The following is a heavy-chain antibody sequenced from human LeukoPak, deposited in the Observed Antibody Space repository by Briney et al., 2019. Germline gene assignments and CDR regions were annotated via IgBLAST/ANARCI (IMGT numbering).Heavy chain of an antibody. D-gene: IGHD2-8*02. Sequence: ASVKVSCKASGYTFTSYDINWVRQATGQGLEWMGWMNPNSGNTGYAQKFQGRVTMTRNTSISTAYMELSSLRSEDTAVYYCARGFRLTGTGSTPMDVWGKGTTVTASS. V-gene: IGHV1-8*01. CDR1: GYTFTSYD. J-gene: IGHJ6*03. CDR2: MNPNSGNT. CDR3: ARGFRLTGTGSTPMDV.